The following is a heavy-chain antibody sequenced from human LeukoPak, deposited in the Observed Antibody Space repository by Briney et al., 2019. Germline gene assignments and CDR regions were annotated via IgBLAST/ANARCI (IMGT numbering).Heavy chain of an antibody. D-gene: IGHD6-13*01. CDR2: ISGSGHNT. Sequence: PGGSLRLSCTGSGFIFGDYAMNWVRQAPGKGLEWVSLISGSGHNTFYADSVKGRFTISRDNSKNTLYLHMNNLRPGDTAVYYCAKGQYSSNWSDGLDYWGQGTLVTVSS. CDR1: GFIFGDYA. CDR3: AKGQYSSNWSDGLDY. V-gene: IGHV3-23*01. J-gene: IGHJ4*02.